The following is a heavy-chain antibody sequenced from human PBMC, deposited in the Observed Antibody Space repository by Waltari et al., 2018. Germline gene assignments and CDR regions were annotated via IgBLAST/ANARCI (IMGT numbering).Heavy chain of an antibody. CDR3: ASAGRASGWYWLGGYYYYGMDV. J-gene: IGHJ6*02. V-gene: IGHV1-8*01. Sequence: QVQLVQSGAEVKKTGASVKVSCKASGYTFTSYDINWVRQATGQGLEWMGWMNPNSGNTGYAQKFQGRVTMTRNTSISTAYMELSSLRSEDTAVYYCASAGRASGWYWLGGYYYYGMDVWGQGTTVTVSS. D-gene: IGHD6-19*01. CDR2: MNPNSGNT. CDR1: GYTFTSYD.